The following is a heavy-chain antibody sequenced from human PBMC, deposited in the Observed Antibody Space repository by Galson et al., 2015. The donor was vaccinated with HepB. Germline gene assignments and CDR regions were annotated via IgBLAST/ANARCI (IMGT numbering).Heavy chain of an antibody. CDR1: GYTFSSYS. CDR3: ARGALVVVVNATQNNWFDP. Sequence: SVKVSCKASGYTFSSYSIAWVRQAPGQGLEWMGWINAYNRNTDYARQLQDRVTMTTDTSTSTAYMELKSLRSDDTAVYYCARGALVVVVNATQNNWFDPWGQGTLVTVSS. J-gene: IGHJ5*02. CDR2: INAYNRNT. D-gene: IGHD2-15*01. V-gene: IGHV1-18*01.